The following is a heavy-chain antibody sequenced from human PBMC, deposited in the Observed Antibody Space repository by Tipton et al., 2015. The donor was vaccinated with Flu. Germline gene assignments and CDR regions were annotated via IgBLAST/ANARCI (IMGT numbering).Heavy chain of an antibody. D-gene: IGHD3-3*01. CDR1: GYTFTNHG. CDR2: ISVYSGDT. V-gene: IGHV1-18*01. CDR3: ARSLNYDFWSDYSMKYDMDV. Sequence: QLVQSGAEVKKPGASVKVSCKASGYTFTNHGISWVRQAPGQGLEWMGWISVYSGDTNYAQTFQGRVTMTTDTSTSTAYMELSSLRSDDTAVYYCARSLNYDFWSDYSMKYDMDVWGQGTTVTVYS. J-gene: IGHJ6*02.